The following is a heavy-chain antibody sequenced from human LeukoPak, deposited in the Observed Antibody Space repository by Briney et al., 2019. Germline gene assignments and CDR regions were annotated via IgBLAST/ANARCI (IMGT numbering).Heavy chain of an antibody. J-gene: IGHJ6*02. D-gene: IGHD6-13*01. CDR2: ISSSGSTI. CDR1: GFTFSSYE. Sequence: PGGSLRLSCAASGFTFSSYEMNWVREAPGKGLEWVSYISSSGSTIYYADSVKGRFTISRANAKNSLYLQMNSLRAEDTAVYYCARDRMGSSSWYRFPYYYYGMDVWGQGTTVTVSS. V-gene: IGHV3-48*03. CDR3: ARDRMGSSSWYRFPYYYYGMDV.